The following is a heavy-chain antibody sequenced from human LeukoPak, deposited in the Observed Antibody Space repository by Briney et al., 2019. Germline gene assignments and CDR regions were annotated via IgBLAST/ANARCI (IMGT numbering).Heavy chain of an antibody. CDR3: TTNRAEL. V-gene: IGHV4-61*02. Sequence: PSETLSLTCTVSGGSISSGSYYWSWIRQPAGKGLEWIGRIYTSGSTNYNPSLKSRVTISVDTSKNQFSLKLSSVTAADTAVYYCTTNRAELWGRGTLVTVSS. J-gene: IGHJ2*01. D-gene: IGHD1-26*01. CDR2: IYTSGST. CDR1: GGSISSGSYY.